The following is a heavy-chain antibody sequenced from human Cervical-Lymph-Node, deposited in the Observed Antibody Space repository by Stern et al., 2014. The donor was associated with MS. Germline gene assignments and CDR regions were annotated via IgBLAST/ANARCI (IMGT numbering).Heavy chain of an antibody. CDR3: ARLSSDAFDI. V-gene: IGHV4-31*03. CDR2: IHYSGNT. Sequence: QLQLQDSGPGLVKPSQTLSLTCSVSGGSISSGSSYWSWIRQHPGKGLEWIAYIHYSGNTYYNSSLKSRVHLSADTSKNQFSLELSSVTAADTAVYYCARLSSDAFDIWGQGTLVTVSS. J-gene: IGHJ3*02. CDR1: GGSISSGSSY.